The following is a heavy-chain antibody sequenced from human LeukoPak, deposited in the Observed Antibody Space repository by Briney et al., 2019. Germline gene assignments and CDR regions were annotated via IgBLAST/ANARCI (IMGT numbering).Heavy chain of an antibody. CDR3: ASQYCSSTSCYQADP. CDR1: GYTFTSYG. J-gene: IGHJ5*02. V-gene: IGHV1-18*01. CDR2: ISAYNGNT. Sequence: GASVNVSCKASGYTFTSYGISWVRQATGQGLERMGWISAYNGNTNYAQKLQGRVTMTTDTSTSTAYMELRSLRSDDTAVYYCASQYCSSTSCYQADPWGQGTLVTVSS. D-gene: IGHD2-2*01.